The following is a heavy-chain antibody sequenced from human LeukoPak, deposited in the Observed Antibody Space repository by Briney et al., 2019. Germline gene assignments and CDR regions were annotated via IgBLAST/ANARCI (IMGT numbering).Heavy chain of an antibody. CDR1: GFTFNSYA. Sequence: GGSLRLSCAASGFTFNSYAISWVRLAPGKGLEWVSGINWNGNNIGYADSVKGRFTISRDNAKNSLYLQMNSLRAEDTALYYCTRDGTGDYSNYRLFDNWGQGMLVTVSS. V-gene: IGHV3-20*04. CDR3: TRDGTGDYSNYRLFDN. D-gene: IGHD4-11*01. CDR2: INWNGNNI. J-gene: IGHJ5*02.